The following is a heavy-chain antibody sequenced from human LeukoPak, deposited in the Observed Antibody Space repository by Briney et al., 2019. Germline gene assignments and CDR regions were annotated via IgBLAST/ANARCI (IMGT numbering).Heavy chain of an antibody. V-gene: IGHV3-23*01. CDR1: GFTFNRNA. CDR3: VRRGDESSGWGDHDF. Sequence: GGSLRLSCAASGFTFNRNAISWVRQAPGKGLEWVSTIGGSGDKTFYADSVKGRFTISRDNSKNMVHLQMNSLTGEDTALYYCVRRGDESSGWGDHDFWGQGALVTVSS. J-gene: IGHJ4*02. D-gene: IGHD6-19*01. CDR2: IGGSGDKT.